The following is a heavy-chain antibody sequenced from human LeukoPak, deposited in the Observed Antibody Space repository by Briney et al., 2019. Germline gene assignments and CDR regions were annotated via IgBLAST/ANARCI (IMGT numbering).Heavy chain of an antibody. CDR1: GCTFTNYP. V-gene: IGHV1-46*01. CDR2: IFPGGGVT. J-gene: IGHJ3*02. D-gene: IGHD1-14*01. Sequence: ASVKVSCKASGCTFTNYPMHWVRQAPGQELEWMGVIFPGGGVTEYAHKFQDRVTVTRDTSTSTVSMELSSLRSDDTAVYYCAREHHEYHGFYIWGQGTMVTVSS. CDR3: AREHHEYHGFYI.